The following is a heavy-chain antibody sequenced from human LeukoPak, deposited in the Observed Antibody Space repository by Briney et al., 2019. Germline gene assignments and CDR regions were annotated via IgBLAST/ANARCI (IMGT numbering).Heavy chain of an antibody. CDR2: ISAYNGNT. J-gene: IGHJ5*02. V-gene: IGHV1-18*01. Sequence: GXGLEWXGXISAYNGNTNYAQKLQGRVTMTTDTSTSTAYMELRSLRSDDTAVYYCARGGYCSSTSCRNWFDPWGQGTLVTVSS. CDR3: ARGGYCSSTSCRNWFDP. D-gene: IGHD2-2*01.